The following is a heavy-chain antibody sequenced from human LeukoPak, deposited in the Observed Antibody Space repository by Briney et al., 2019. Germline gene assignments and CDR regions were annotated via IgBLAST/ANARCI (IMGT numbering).Heavy chain of an antibody. CDR3: AKDYEPLVGVHRWGDWFDP. CDR2: ILYDGSNK. D-gene: IGHD1-26*01. J-gene: IGHJ5*02. V-gene: IGHV3-30*18. CDR1: GFTFSSYG. Sequence: GGSLRLSCAASGFTFSSYGMHWVRQAPGKGLEWVAVILYDGSNKYYADSVKGRFTISRDYSKNTLYLQMNSLRAEDTAVYYCAKDYEPLVGVHRWGDWFDPWGQGTLVTVSS.